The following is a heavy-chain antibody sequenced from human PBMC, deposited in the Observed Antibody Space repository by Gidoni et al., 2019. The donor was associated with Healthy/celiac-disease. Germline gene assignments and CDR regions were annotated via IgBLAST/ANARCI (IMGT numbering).Heavy chain of an antibody. CDR1: GGTFSSYA. CDR2: IIPILGIA. Sequence: QVQLVQSGAEVKKPGSSVKVSCKASGGTFSSYAISWVPQAPGQGLEWMGRIIPILGIANYAQKFQGRVTITADKSTSTAYMELSSLRSEDTAVYYCARDAGENTYKYNWFDPWGQGTLVTVSS. D-gene: IGHD3-10*01. J-gene: IGHJ5*02. V-gene: IGHV1-69*09. CDR3: ARDAGENTYKYNWFDP.